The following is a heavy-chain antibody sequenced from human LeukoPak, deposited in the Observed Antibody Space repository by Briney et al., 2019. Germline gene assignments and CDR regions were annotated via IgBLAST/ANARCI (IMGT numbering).Heavy chain of an antibody. CDR1: GYTFTSYG. CDR3: ARVYSGYDYDY. D-gene: IGHD5-12*01. CDR2: INPNSGGT. J-gene: IGHJ4*02. V-gene: IGHV1-2*02. Sequence: ASVKVSCKASGYTFTSYGITWVRQAPGQGLEWMGWINPNSGGTNYAQKFQGRVTMTRDTPISTAYMELSRLRSDDTAVYYCARVYSGYDYDYWGQGTLVTVSS.